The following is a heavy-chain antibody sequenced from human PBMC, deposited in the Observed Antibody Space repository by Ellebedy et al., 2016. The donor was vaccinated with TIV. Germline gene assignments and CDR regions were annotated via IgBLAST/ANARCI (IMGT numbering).Heavy chain of an antibody. J-gene: IGHJ4*02. D-gene: IGHD1-7*01. Sequence: SETLSLTCTVSGYSISSGYYWGWIRQPPGKGLEWIGSIYHSGSTYYNPSLKSRVTISVDTSTNQFSLKLRSVTAADTAVYYCARDRTGTSFDYWGQGTLVTVSS. V-gene: IGHV4-38-2*02. CDR1: GYSISSGYY. CDR2: IYHSGST. CDR3: ARDRTGTSFDY.